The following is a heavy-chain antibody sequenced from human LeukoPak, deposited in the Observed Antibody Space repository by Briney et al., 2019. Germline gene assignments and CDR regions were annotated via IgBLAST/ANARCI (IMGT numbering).Heavy chain of an antibody. D-gene: IGHD2-2*01. CDR3: ARVGVPAASYYMDV. Sequence: ASVKVSFKASGYTFTIYGISWVRQAPGQGLEWMGWISAYNGNTNYAQKLQGRVTMTTDTSTSTAYMELRSLRSDDTAVYYCARVGVPAASYYMDVWGKGTTVTVSS. J-gene: IGHJ6*03. V-gene: IGHV1-18*01. CDR1: GYTFTIYG. CDR2: ISAYNGNT.